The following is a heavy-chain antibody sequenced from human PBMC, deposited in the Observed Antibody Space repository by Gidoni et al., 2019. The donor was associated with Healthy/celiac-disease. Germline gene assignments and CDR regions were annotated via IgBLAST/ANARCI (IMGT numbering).Heavy chain of an antibody. D-gene: IGHD6-19*01. CDR2: IKQDGSEK. Sequence: EVPLVESGGGLVQPGGSLRLSCAASGFTFSSYWMSWVRQAPGKGLAWVANIKQDGSEKYYVDSVKGRFTISRDNAKNSLYLQMNSLRAEDTAVYYCAREGFWSSSGASHHHYYFDYWGQGTLVTVSS. J-gene: IGHJ4*02. V-gene: IGHV3-7*01. CDR3: AREGFWSSSGASHHHYYFDY. CDR1: GFTFSSYW.